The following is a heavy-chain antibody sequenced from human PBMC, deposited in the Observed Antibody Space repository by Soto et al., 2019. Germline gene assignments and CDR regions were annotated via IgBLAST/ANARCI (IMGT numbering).Heavy chain of an antibody. CDR3: ARERGYSGYDQPHGAQPPYYGMDV. CDR1: GGTFSSYT. Sequence: SVKVSCKASGGTFSSYTISWVRQAPGQGLEWMGRIIPILGIANYAQKFQGRVTITADKSTSTAYMELSSLRSEDTAVYYCARERGYSGYDQPHGAQPPYYGMDVWGQGTTVTVSS. V-gene: IGHV1-69*02. J-gene: IGHJ6*02. CDR2: IIPILGIA. D-gene: IGHD5-12*01.